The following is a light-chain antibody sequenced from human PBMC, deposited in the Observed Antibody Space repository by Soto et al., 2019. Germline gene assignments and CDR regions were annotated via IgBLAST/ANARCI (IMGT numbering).Light chain of an antibody. V-gene: IGLV2-14*01. CDR3: SSYKNSTTLV. Sequence: QSVLTQPASVSESPGQSITISCTRTCSDVDNYNHVSWYQQHPGKATKLMIYDVSNRPSGVSNRFSGSKSGNTASLTISGLPAEDEADYYCSSYKNSTTLVFGGGTKLTVL. CDR2: DVS. CDR1: CSDVDNYNH. J-gene: IGLJ2*01.